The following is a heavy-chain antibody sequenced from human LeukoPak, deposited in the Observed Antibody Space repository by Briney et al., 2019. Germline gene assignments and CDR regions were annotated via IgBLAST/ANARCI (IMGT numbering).Heavy chain of an antibody. CDR2: IYYSGST. J-gene: IGHJ4*02. D-gene: IGHD3-3*01. Sequence: SETLSLTCTVSGGSISSSSYYWGWIRQPPGKGLEWIGSIYYSGSTNYNPSLKSRVTISVDTSKNQFSLKLSSVTAADTAVYYCARDRPGRYDFWSGYSDYWGQGTLVTVSS. V-gene: IGHV4-39*07. CDR1: GGSISSSSYY. CDR3: ARDRPGRYDFWSGYSDY.